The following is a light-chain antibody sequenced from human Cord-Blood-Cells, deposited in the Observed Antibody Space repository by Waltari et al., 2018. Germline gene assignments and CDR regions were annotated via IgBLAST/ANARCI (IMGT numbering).Light chain of an antibody. J-gene: IGLJ1*01. V-gene: IGLV3-25*03. Sequence: SYELTQPPSVSVSPGQTARITCSGDALPKQYANWYQQKPGQAPVLVIYKDSERPPGIPERFSGSSSGTTVTLTISGVQAEDEADYYCQSADSSGTNYVFGTGTKVTVL. CDR2: KDS. CDR1: ALPKQY. CDR3: QSADSSGTNYV.